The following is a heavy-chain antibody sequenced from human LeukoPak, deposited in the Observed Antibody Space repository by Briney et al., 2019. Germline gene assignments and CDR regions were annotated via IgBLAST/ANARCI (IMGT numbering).Heavy chain of an antibody. D-gene: IGHD6-19*01. V-gene: IGHV4-34*01. CDR3: ASYSSGWYSDY. CDR1: GGSFSGYY. Sequence: SETLSLTCAVYGGSFSGYYRSWIRQPPGKGLEWIGEINHSGSTNYNPSLKSRVTISVDTSKNQFSLKLSSVTAADTAVYYCASYSSGWYSDYWGQGTLVTVSS. CDR2: INHSGST. J-gene: IGHJ4*02.